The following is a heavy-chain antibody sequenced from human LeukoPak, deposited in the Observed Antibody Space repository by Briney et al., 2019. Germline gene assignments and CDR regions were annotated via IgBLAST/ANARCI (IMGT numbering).Heavy chain of an antibody. Sequence: SETLSLTCTVSSDSFSTSHWWNWVRQSPGEGLEWIGEVSVDGSTNYNPSLKSRVTMSLDKSKNQFSLNLNSVTAADTAVYYCARVIPHGWRQSDHWGQGILVIVSS. CDR2: VSVDGST. CDR1: SDSFSTSHW. D-gene: IGHD2-15*01. CDR3: ARVIPHGWRQSDH. V-gene: IGHV4-4*02. J-gene: IGHJ4*02.